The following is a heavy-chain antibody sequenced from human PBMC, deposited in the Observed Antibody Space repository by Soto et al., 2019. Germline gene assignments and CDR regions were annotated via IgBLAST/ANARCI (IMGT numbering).Heavy chain of an antibody. Sequence: LSLTCTVSGGSISSYYWSWIRQPPGKGLEWIGYIYYSGSTNYNPSLKSRVTISVDTSKNQFSLKLSSVTAADTAVYYCARYGDEILNWFDPWGRGTLVPVSS. V-gene: IGHV4-59*01. CDR2: IYYSGST. CDR3: ARYGDEILNWFDP. CDR1: GGSISSYY. D-gene: IGHD4-17*01. J-gene: IGHJ5*02.